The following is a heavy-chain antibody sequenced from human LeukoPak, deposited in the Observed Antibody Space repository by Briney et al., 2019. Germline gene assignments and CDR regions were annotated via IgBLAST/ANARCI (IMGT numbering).Heavy chain of an antibody. Sequence: PSETLSLTCTVSGGSISSYYWSWIRQPPGKGLEWIGYIFYSGSTNYNPSLKSRVTISVDTSKNQFSLKLSSVTAAGTAVYYCARHGSVSSGALVWGQGTLVTVSS. CDR2: IFYSGST. V-gene: IGHV4-59*08. CDR3: ARHGSVSSGALV. CDR1: GGSISSYY. J-gene: IGHJ4*02. D-gene: IGHD3-22*01.